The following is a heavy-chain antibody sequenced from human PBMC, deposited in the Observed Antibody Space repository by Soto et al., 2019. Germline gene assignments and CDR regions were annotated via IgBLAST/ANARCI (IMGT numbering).Heavy chain of an antibody. CDR2: INPNSGGT. Sequence: ASGKVSCKASGYTFTGYDMHWVRQAPGQGLEWMGWINPNSGGTNYAQKFQGWVTMTRDTSISTAYMELSRLRSDDTAVYYCASGPWELLFLDYWGQGTLVTVSS. J-gene: IGHJ4*02. D-gene: IGHD1-26*01. CDR3: ASGPWELLFLDY. V-gene: IGHV1-2*04. CDR1: GYTFTGYD.